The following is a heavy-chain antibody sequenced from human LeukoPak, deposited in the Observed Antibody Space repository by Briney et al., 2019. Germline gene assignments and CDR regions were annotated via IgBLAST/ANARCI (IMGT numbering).Heavy chain of an antibody. CDR3: AREGREFGSLDY. J-gene: IGHJ4*02. CDR2: IYYSGIT. Sequence: SETLSLTCTVSGGSISIGGYYWSWIRQHPGKGLEWIGYIYYSGITYYSPSLKSRVTISVDTSKNQFSLKLSSVTAADTAVYYCAREGREFGSLDYWGQGTLVTVSS. CDR1: GGSISIGGYY. V-gene: IGHV4-31*03. D-gene: IGHD3-10*01.